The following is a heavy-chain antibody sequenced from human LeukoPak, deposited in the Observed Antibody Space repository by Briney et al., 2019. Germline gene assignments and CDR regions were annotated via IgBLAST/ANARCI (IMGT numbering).Heavy chain of an antibody. V-gene: IGHV3-11*01. CDR1: GFTFSDYY. CDR3: ARFSTTTVVTPVDY. J-gene: IGHJ4*02. Sequence: PGGSLRLSCAASGFTFSDYYMSWIRQAPGKGLEWVSYISSSGSTIYYADSVKGRFTISRDNAKNSLYLQMNSLRAEDTAVYYCARFSTTTVVTPVDYWGQGTLVTVSS. CDR2: ISSSGSTI. D-gene: IGHD4-23*01.